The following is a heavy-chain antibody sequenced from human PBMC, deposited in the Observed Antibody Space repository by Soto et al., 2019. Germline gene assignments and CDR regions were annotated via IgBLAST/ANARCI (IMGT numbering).Heavy chain of an antibody. CDR2: IYYSGST. Sequence: TSETLSLTCTVSGGSISSGGYYWSWIRQHPGKGLEWIGYIYYSGSTYYNPSLKSRVTISVDTSKNQFSLKLSSVTAADTAVYYCARDRYSYGPVGAFEIWGQGTMVTVSS. V-gene: IGHV4-31*03. CDR1: GGSISSGGYY. CDR3: ARDRYSYGPVGAFEI. D-gene: IGHD5-18*01. J-gene: IGHJ3*02.